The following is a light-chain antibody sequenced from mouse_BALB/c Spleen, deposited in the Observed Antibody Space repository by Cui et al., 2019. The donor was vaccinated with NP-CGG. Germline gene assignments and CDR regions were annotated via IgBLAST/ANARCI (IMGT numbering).Light chain of an antibody. J-gene: IGKJ2*01. V-gene: IGKV12-44*01. CDR3: QHNYGIVYT. CDR1: ENIYNY. CDR2: NAK. Sequence: DIQMTQSPASLSTSVGETVTIPFRASENIYNYLAWYQQKQGKSPQLLVYNAKTLAEGVPSRFSGSGSGTQFSLKIKSLQPEDFGSYYCQHNYGIVYTFGGGTKLEIK.